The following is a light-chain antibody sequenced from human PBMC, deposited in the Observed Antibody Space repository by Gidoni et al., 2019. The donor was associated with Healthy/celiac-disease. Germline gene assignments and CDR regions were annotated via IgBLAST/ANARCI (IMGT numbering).Light chain of an antibody. CDR2: DAS. CDR3: QQRSNWPIT. Sequence: EIVLTQSPATLSLSPGARATLSCRASQSVSSYLAWYQQKPGQAPRLLIYDASNRATGIPARFSGSGSGTDFTLTSSSLEPEDFAVYYWQQRSNWPITFGQGTRLEIK. J-gene: IGKJ5*01. V-gene: IGKV3-11*01. CDR1: QSVSSY.